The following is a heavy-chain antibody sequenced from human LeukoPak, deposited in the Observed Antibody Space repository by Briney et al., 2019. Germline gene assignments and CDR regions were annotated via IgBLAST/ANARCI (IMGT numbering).Heavy chain of an antibody. CDR3: ARLGSSWYFPFDY. V-gene: IGHV4-38-2*02. CDR2: IYYRRTT. CDR1: GYSISSGYD. D-gene: IGHD6-13*01. J-gene: IGHJ4*02. Sequence: SETLSLTCTVSGYSISSGYDWGWIRQPPGKGLEWIGSIYYRRTTYYNPSLKSRVTISVDTSKNQFSLKLSSVTAADTAVYYCARLGSSWYFPFDYWGQGTLVTVSS.